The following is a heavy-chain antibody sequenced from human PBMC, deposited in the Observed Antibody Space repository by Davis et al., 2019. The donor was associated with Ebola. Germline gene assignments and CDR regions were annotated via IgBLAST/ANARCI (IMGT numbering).Heavy chain of an antibody. D-gene: IGHD2-21*02. CDR3: ARWGPPCSNDCYAHF. CDR2: VSAGGADT. J-gene: IGHJ4*02. CDR1: GFTSTNYA. Sequence: PGGSLRLSCVASGFTSTNYAMSWVRQAPGKGLEWISAVSAGGADTYYADSVKGRFTISRDTSQSTLYLQMNYLRPEDTAVYYCARWGPPCSNDCYAHFWGRGTLVTVSS. V-gene: IGHV3-23*01.